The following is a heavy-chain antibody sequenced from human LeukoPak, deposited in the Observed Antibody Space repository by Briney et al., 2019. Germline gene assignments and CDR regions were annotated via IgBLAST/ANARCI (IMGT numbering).Heavy chain of an antibody. D-gene: IGHD4-17*01. CDR3: ARGGDYYRFDP. CDR1: GFTFSSYA. Sequence: GGSLRLSCAASGFTFSSYAMHWVRQAPGKGLEWVAVISCDGSNKYYAYSVKGRFTISRDNSKNTLYLQMNSLRAEDTAVYYCARGGDYYRFDPWGQGTLVTVSS. CDR2: ISCDGSNK. J-gene: IGHJ5*02. V-gene: IGHV3-30*04.